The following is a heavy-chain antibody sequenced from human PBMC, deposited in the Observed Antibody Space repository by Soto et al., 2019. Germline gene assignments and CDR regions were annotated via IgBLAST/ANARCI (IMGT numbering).Heavy chain of an antibody. J-gene: IGHJ4*02. CDR1: GGSISSYY. Sequence: SETLSLTCTVSGGSISSYYWSWIRQPPGKGLEWIGYIYYSGSTNYNPSLKSRVTISVDTSKNQFSLKLSSVTAADTAVYYCARRLGYYGDYAYWGQGTLVTVSS. CDR3: ARRLGYYGDYAY. CDR2: IYYSGST. V-gene: IGHV4-59*08. D-gene: IGHD4-17*01.